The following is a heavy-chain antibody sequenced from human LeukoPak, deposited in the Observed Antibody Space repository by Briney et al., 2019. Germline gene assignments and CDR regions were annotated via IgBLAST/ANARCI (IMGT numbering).Heavy chain of an antibody. V-gene: IGHV4-39*07. CDR2: IYYSGST. CDR1: GGSISSSSYY. J-gene: IGHJ4*02. D-gene: IGHD2-8*01. Sequence: SETLSLTCTVSGGSISSSSYYWGWIRQPPGKGLEWIGSIYYSGSTYYNPSLKSRVTISVDTSKNQFSLKLSSVTAADTAVYYCARADGVAEGGYWGQGTLVTVSS. CDR3: ARADGVAEGGY.